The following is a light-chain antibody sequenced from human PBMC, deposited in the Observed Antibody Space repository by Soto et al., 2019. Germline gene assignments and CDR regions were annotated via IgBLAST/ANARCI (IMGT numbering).Light chain of an antibody. CDR2: DVR. CDR3: SSYASSNSVV. CDR1: SSDVGGYNW. V-gene: IGLV2-14*03. Sequence: QSALTQPASVSGSPGQSIAISCTGTSSDVGGYNWVSWYQQHPGKAPKLIVFDVRNRPSGVSDRFSGSKSGNTASLTISGLQAEDEAYYYCSSYASSNSVVFGGGTKLTVL. J-gene: IGLJ3*02.